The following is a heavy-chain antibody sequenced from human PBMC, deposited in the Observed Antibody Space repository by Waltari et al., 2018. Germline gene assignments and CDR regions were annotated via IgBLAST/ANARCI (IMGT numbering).Heavy chain of an antibody. J-gene: IGHJ4*02. Sequence: EVHLVESGGGLVKPGGSLRLSCEASGFSFSTYAMSWVRQPPGKALEVLASIGSGGSYIYYADSMRGRFVISRDDATNSLYLHIHSLRAEDTAMYYCAREGQQLARYLDSWGQGTLVTVSS. CDR1: GFSFSTYA. CDR3: AREGQQLARYLDS. V-gene: IGHV3-21*01. D-gene: IGHD6-13*01. CDR2: IGSGGSYI.